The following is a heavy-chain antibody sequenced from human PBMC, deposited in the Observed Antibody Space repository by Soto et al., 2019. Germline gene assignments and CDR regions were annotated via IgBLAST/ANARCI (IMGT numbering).Heavy chain of an antibody. D-gene: IGHD3-16*01. CDR3: ARVPSTFDFYSAMDV. CDR1: GDSIGSGNKY. CDR2: IFSSGTT. Sequence: QVQLRESGPGLVMPSQTLSLTCTVSGDSIGSGNKYWSWIRQAPGKGMEWIGYIFSSGTTYYTPSLKGRLTMSLDTSQNQLSLKLNSVTAADTAVYFCARVPSTFDFYSAMDVWGQGTTVTVSS. V-gene: IGHV4-30-4*01. J-gene: IGHJ6*02.